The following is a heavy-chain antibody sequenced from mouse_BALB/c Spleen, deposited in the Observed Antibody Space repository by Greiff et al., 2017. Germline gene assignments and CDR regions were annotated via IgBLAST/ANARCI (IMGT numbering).Heavy chain of an antibody. CDR3: ARTYYRYDAWFAY. CDR2: IYPYNGGT. CDR1: GYTFTDYN. V-gene: IGHV1S29*02. D-gene: IGHD2-14*01. Sequence: EVQLQQSGPELVKPGASVKISCKASGYTFTDYNMHWVKQSHGKSLEWIGYIYPYNGGTGYNQKFKSKATLTVDNSSSTAYTELRSLTSEDSAVYYGARTYYRYDAWFAYWGQGTLVTVSA. J-gene: IGHJ3*01.